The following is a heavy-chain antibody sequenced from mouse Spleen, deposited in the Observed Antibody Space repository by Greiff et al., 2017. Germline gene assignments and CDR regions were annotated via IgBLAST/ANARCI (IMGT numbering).Heavy chain of an antibody. V-gene: IGHV3-6*01. Sequence: EVKVEESGPGLVKPSQSLSLTCSVTGYSITSGYYWKWIRQFPGNKLEWMGYISYDGSNNYNPSLKNRISITRDTSKNQFFLKLNSVTTEDTATYYCARGGYGSSRYFDVWGAGTTVTVSS. CDR1: GYSITSGYY. J-gene: IGHJ1*01. D-gene: IGHD1-1*01. CDR3: ARGGYGSSRYFDV. CDR2: ISYDGSN.